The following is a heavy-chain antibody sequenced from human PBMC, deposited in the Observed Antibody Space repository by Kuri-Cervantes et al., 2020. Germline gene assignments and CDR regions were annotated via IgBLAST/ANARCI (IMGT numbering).Heavy chain of an antibody. Sequence: ETLSLTCAASGFTFSSYSMNWVRQAPGKGLEWVSYISSSSSTIYYADSVKGRFTISRDNAKNSLYLQMNSLRDEDTAVYYCARDSYYYDSSGYYPPAGYYGMDVWGQGTTVTVSS. D-gene: IGHD3-22*01. CDR1: GFTFSSYS. J-gene: IGHJ6*02. CDR3: ARDSYYYDSSGYYPPAGYYGMDV. CDR2: ISSSSSTI. V-gene: IGHV3-48*02.